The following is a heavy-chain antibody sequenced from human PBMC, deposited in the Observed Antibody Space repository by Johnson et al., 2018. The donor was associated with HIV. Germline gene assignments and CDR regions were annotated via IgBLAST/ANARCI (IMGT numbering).Heavy chain of an antibody. CDR2: IKQDGSET. Sequence: VHLVESGGGLVQPGVSLRLSCAAFGFTFSCYDVHWVRQATGKGLEWVANIKQDGSETYYVDSVKGRFTISRDNAKNSLYLQMNSLRAEDTAVYYCARERRWWELPRGAFDIWGQGTMVTVSS. CDR3: ARERRWWELPRGAFDI. D-gene: IGHD2-15*01. V-gene: IGHV3-7*05. CDR1: GFTFSCYD. J-gene: IGHJ3*02.